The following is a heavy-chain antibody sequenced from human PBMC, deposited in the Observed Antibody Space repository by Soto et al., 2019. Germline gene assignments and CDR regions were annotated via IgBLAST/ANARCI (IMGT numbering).Heavy chain of an antibody. Sequence: QLQLQESGPGLVKPSETLSLTCTVSGGSISSSSYFWGWIRQPPGKGLEWIGSIYYSGSTYYNPSLKSGVTVSVDTSRTHFSLKLSSVTAADTAVYYCARHPSDFWFDPWGQGTLVTVSS. D-gene: IGHD2-21*02. CDR1: GGSISSSSYF. J-gene: IGHJ5*02. CDR3: ARHPSDFWFDP. CDR2: IYYSGST. V-gene: IGHV4-39*01.